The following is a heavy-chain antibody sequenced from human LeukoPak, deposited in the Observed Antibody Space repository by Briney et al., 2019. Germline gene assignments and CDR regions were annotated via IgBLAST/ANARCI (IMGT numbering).Heavy chain of an antibody. CDR1: GYTFTGYY. CDR2: INPNSGGT. J-gene: IGHJ4*02. V-gene: IGHV1-2*02. CDR3: ARVNPPDYYDSSLPDY. D-gene: IGHD3-22*01. Sequence: ASVKVSCKASGYTFTGYYMHWVRQAPGQGLEWMGWINPNSGGTNYAQKFQGRVTMTRDTSISTAYMELRRLRSDDTAVYYCARVNPPDYYDSSLPDYWGQGTLVTVSS.